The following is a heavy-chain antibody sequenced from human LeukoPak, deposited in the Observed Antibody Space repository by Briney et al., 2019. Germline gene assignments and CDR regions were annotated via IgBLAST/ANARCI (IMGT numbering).Heavy chain of an antibody. CDR1: GFAFSSYW. Sequence: PGGSLRLSCAASGFAFSSYWMHSVRQAPGKGLVWVSHINSDGSSTSYADSVKGRFTISRAKAKNTLYLQMNSLRAEDTAVYYCARDYGDNWPVDYWGQGTLVTVSS. CDR2: INSDGSST. CDR3: ARDYGDNWPVDY. D-gene: IGHD1-1*01. V-gene: IGHV3-74*01. J-gene: IGHJ4*02.